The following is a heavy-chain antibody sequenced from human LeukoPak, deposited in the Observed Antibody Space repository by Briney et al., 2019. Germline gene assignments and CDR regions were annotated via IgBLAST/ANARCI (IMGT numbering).Heavy chain of an antibody. V-gene: IGHV3-21*01. CDR2: ISSSSSSYI. Sequence: GGSLRLSRAASGFTFSNYWMSWVRQAPGKGLEWVSSISSSSSSYIYYADSVKGRFTISRDNAKNSLYLHMNSLRAEDTAVYYCARVNHQVDYWGQGTLVTVSS. CDR3: ARVNHQVDY. CDR1: GFTFSNYW. J-gene: IGHJ4*02.